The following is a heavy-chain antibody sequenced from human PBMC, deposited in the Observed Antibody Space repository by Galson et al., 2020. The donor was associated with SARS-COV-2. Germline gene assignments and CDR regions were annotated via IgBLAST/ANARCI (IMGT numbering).Heavy chain of an antibody. CDR3: ARNGREVDFWSGNNYYYYYYMDV. Sequence: SETLSLTCTVSGGSISSHYWSWVRQAPGKGLEWIGYIFYTGDSNYNPSLKSRVTISLDTSKNQFSLKLTSVTAADTAVYYCARNGREVDFWSGNNYYYYYYMDVWGKGTTVTVSS. V-gene: IGHV4-59*08. J-gene: IGHJ6*03. D-gene: IGHD3-3*01. CDR2: IFYTGDS. CDR1: GGSISSHY.